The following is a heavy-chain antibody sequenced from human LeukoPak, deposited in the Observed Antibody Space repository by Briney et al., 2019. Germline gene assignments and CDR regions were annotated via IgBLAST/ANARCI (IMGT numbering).Heavy chain of an antibody. D-gene: IGHD3-22*01. J-gene: IGHJ4*02. V-gene: IGHV1-18*01. CDR2: ISAYNGNT. CDR3: ARVYYDSSGYYLDYLFDY. CDR1: GYTFTSYG. Sequence: VASVKVSCKASGYTFTSYGISWVRQAPGQGLEWMGWISAYNGNTNYAQKLQGRVTMNTDTSTSTAYMELRSLRSDDTAVYYCARVYYDSSGYYLDYLFDYWGQGTLVTVSS.